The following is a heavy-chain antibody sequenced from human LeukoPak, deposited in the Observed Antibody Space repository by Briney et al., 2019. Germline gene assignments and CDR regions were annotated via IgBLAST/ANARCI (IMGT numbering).Heavy chain of an antibody. CDR3: AKGVRGIAAADDAFDI. V-gene: IGHV3-30*18. CDR2: ISYDGRNK. D-gene: IGHD6-13*01. Sequence: GGSLRLSCAASGFTFSSYGVHWVRQAPGKGLEWVAVISYDGRNKYYADSVKGRFIISRDNSKNTLYLQMNSLRAEDTAVYYCAKGVRGIAAADDAFDIWGQGTMVTVSS. J-gene: IGHJ3*02. CDR1: GFTFSSYG.